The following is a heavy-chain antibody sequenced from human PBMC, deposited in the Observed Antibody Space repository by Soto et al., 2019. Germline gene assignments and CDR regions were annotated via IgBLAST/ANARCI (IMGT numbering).Heavy chain of an antibody. CDR1: GYSFTIYG. J-gene: IGHJ4*02. CDR3: ARDRGRSCIGGTCPFDY. D-gene: IGHD2-15*01. CDR2: ISTYDGNT. V-gene: IGHV1-18*01. Sequence: ASVKVSCKASGYSFTIYGLTWVRQAPGQGPEWMGWISTYDGNTNYAQNFQGRVSMARDTSTSTAYMELRSLRSDDTAVYYCARDRGRSCIGGTCPFDYWGQGTQGTVSS.